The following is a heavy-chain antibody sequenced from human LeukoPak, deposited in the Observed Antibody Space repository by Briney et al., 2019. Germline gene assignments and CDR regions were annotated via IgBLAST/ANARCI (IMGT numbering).Heavy chain of an antibody. CDR1: GGSISSYY. J-gene: IGHJ5*02. CDR2: IYYSGST. CDR3: SRDQRYSSGWLEFDP. Sequence: PSETLSLTCTVSGGSISSYYWSWIRQPPGKGLEWIGDIYYSGSTNYNPSLKSQVTISVDTSKNQCSLKLSSVTAADTAVYYCSRDQRYSSGWLEFDPWGQGTLVTVSS. V-gene: IGHV4-59*01. D-gene: IGHD6-19*01.